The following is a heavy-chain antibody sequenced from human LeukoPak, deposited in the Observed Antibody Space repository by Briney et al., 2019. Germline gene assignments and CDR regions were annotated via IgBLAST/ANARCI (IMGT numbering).Heavy chain of an antibody. CDR2: FYNSGST. D-gene: IGHD6-13*01. J-gene: IGHJ4*02. V-gene: IGHV4-39*07. CDR3: ARFGGSSWSYPFDY. Sequence: PSETLSLTCTVSGGSISSTLYYWGWIRQPPGKGLEWIGNFYNSGSTSFNPSLQSRVSISADTSNNQFSLKLISVTAADTAVYYCARFGGSSWSYPFDYWGQGTLVTVSS. CDR1: GGSISSTLYY.